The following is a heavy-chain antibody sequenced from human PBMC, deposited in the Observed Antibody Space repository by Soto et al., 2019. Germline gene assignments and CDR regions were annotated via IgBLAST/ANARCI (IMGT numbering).Heavy chain of an antibody. Sequence: PGGSLRLSCAASGFTFNNYPMGWVRQAPGKGLEWVSTIGSSGADTYYADSVKGRFTISRDYSKSTVYLQMNTLGAEDSAVYFCVRYSETWNNDHWGQGTLVTVSS. D-gene: IGHD1-1*01. J-gene: IGHJ4*02. V-gene: IGHV3-23*01. CDR2: IGSSGADT. CDR3: VRYSETWNNDH. CDR1: GFTFNNYP.